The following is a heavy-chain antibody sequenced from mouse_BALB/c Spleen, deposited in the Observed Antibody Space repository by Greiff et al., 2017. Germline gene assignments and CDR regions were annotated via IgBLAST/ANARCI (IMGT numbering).Heavy chain of an antibody. D-gene: IGHD2-1*01. CDR1: GFTFSSFG. CDR3: ARRVYYGNSYAMDY. V-gene: IGHV5-17*02. J-gene: IGHJ4*01. Sequence: EVKVVDSGGGLVQPGGSRKLSCAASGFTFSSFGMHWVRQAPEKGLEWVAYISSGSSTIYYADTVKGRFTISRDNPKNTLFLQMTSLRSEDTAMYYCARRVYYGNSYAMDYWGQGTSVTVSS. CDR2: ISSGSSTI.